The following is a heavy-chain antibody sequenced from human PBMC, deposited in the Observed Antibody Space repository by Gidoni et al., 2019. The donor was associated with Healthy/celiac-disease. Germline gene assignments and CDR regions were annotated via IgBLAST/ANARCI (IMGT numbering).Heavy chain of an antibody. D-gene: IGHD2-15*01. CDR2: IYYSGST. Sequence: QVQLQESGPGLVKPSQTLSLTCTVSGGSISSGGYYWSWIRQHPGKGLEWIGYIYYSGSTYYNPSLKSRVTISVDTSKNQFSLKLSSVTAADTAVYYCARDSFCSGGSCYWSVNAFDIWGQGTMVTVSS. V-gene: IGHV4-31*03. CDR1: GGSISSGGYY. J-gene: IGHJ3*02. CDR3: ARDSFCSGGSCYWSVNAFDI.